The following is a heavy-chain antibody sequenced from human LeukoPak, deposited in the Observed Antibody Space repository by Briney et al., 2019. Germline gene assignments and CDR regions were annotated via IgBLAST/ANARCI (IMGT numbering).Heavy chain of an antibody. CDR2: LKSDGSST. CDR3: TRFKVGNWFDP. CDR1: GFTFSSYW. V-gene: IGHV3-74*01. J-gene: IGHJ5*02. Sequence: QAGGSLRLSCAASGFTFSSYWMHWVRQAPGKGLVWVSRLKSDGSSTSYADSVKGRFTISRDNAKDTLFLQMNSLRAEDTAVYHCTRFKVGNWFDPWGQGTLVTVSS.